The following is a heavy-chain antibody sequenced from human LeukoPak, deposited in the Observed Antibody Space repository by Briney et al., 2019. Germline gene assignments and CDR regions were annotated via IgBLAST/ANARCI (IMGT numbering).Heavy chain of an antibody. CDR2: INSVGTKT. D-gene: IGHD1-26*01. V-gene: IGHV3-43*02. J-gene: IGHJ6*02. CDR3: ATWAFYHGLDV. CDR1: GFAFQAFD. Sequence: GGSLRPSCAASGFAFQAFDMHWVRQAPGKGLEWVSLINSVGTKTYYADSVRGRFTVSRDNSKNSLYLQMNSLRTEDTALYYCATWAFYHGLDVWGQGSTVTISS.